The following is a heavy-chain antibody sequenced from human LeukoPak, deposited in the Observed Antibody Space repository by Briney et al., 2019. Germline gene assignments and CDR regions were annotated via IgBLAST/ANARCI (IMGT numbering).Heavy chain of an antibody. CDR3: ARVYSSSWSFDY. J-gene: IGHJ4*02. V-gene: IGHV3-30-3*01. CDR2: ISFDGGNR. D-gene: IGHD6-13*01. Sequence: PGRSLRLSCAASGFTFSTYAMHWVRQAPGKGLEWVAVISFDGGNRYYADSVEGRFTFSRDNSKNTVYLQMNSLRAEDTTVYYCARVYSSSWSFDYWGQGTLVTVSS. CDR1: GFTFSTYA.